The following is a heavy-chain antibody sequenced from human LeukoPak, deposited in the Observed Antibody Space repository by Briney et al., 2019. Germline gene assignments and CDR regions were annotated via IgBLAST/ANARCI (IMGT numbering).Heavy chain of an antibody. D-gene: IGHD3-16*02. CDR3: ASHYSSGSYRYNGSFDS. CDR2: INHSGTT. J-gene: IGHJ4*02. CDR1: GGSFSDYY. Sequence: KTSETLSLTCAVYGGSFSDYYWSWIRQPPGKGLEWIGEINHSGTTNYSPSLKSRVSISVDTSKNQFSLKLNSVTAADAAMYYCASHYSSGSYRYNGSFDSWGQGMLVNVSS. V-gene: IGHV4-34*01.